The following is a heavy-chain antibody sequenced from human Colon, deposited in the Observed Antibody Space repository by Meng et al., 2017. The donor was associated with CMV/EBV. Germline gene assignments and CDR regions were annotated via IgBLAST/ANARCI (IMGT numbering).Heavy chain of an antibody. J-gene: IGHJ4*02. CDR2: ISSRSTYI. D-gene: IGHD3-10*01. CDR3: ARAPRGSGYSFDY. CDR1: GFTFTDYS. V-gene: IGHV3-21*01. Sequence: GESLKISCAASGFTFTDYSLNWVRQAPGKGLEWVSSISSRSTYISYGDSVKGRFTVSRDDAKNSLYLQMDSLRAEDTAVYYCARAPRGSGYSFDYWGQGILVTVSS.